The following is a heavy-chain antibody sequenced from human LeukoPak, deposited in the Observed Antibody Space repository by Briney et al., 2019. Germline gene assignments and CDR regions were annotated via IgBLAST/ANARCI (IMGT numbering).Heavy chain of an antibody. J-gene: IGHJ4*02. CDR2: ISGSGGST. V-gene: IGHV3-23*01. D-gene: IGHD3-10*01. Sequence: GGTLRLSCAASGFTFSSYAMSWVRQAPGKGLEWVSAISGSGGSTYYADSVKGRFTISRDNSKNTLYLQMNSPGAEDAAVYYCGRSLITMVRGVIAYWGQGTLVTVSS. CDR1: GFTFSSYA. CDR3: GRSLITMVRGVIAY.